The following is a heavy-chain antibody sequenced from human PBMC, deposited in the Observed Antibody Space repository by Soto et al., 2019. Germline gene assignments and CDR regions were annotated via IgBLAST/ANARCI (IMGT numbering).Heavy chain of an antibody. J-gene: IGHJ5*02. D-gene: IGHD2-2*01. CDR3: ARDRRAGVPAAKTPGPGSWFDP. CDR1: GGSIISCGYY. V-gene: IGHV4-31*03. CDR2: IYYSGST. Sequence: PSETLSLTCTVSGGSIISCGYYWSWIRQHPGKGLEWIGYIYYSGSTYYNPSLKSRVTISVDTSKNQFSLKLSSVTAADTAVYYCARDRRAGVPAAKTPGPGSWFDPWGQGTLVSVSS.